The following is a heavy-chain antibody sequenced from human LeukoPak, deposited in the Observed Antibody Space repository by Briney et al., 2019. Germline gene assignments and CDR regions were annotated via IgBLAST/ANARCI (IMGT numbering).Heavy chain of an antibody. Sequence: PGGSLRLSCAASGFTFSSYAMSWVRQAPGKGLDWVSAISGSGGSTHYADSVKGRFTISRDNSKSTLYLQMNSLRAEDTAVYYCAKDYYYGSGRGPAAFDIWGQGTMVTVSS. CDR1: GFTFSSYA. V-gene: IGHV3-23*01. J-gene: IGHJ3*02. D-gene: IGHD3-10*01. CDR2: ISGSGGST. CDR3: AKDYYYGSGRGPAAFDI.